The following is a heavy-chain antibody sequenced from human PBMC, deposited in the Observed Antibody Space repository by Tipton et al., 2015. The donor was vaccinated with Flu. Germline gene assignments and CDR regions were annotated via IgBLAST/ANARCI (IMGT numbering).Heavy chain of an antibody. Sequence: GLVKPSETLSLTCTVSGGSISTYYWSWIRQPPGKGLEWIGYIYYSGSTNYNPSLKSRVTISVDTSKNQFSLKLSSVTAADTAVYYCARGSGSGTHVMFDYWGQGTLVTVSS. CDR2: IYYSGST. J-gene: IGHJ4*02. CDR1: GGSISTYY. V-gene: IGHV4-59*01. CDR3: ARGSGSGTHVMFDY. D-gene: IGHD3-10*01.